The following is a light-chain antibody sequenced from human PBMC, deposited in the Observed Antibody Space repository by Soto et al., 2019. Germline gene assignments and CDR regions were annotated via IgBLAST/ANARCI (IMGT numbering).Light chain of an antibody. J-gene: IGKJ1*01. CDR1: QSVGAT. CDR3: KQYAQWLTT. CDR2: GAS. Sequence: IVMTQSPVTLSVFPWERATLSCRASQSVGATVAWYHQRPGQAPRLLISGASTRATGVPARVSASGSGTAFTLTITSLQSDDFGVYYRKQYAQWLTTFGQGNKVDIX. V-gene: IGKV3-15*01.